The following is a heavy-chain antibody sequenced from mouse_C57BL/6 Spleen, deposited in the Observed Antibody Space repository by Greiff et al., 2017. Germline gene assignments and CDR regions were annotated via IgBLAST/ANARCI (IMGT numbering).Heavy chain of an antibody. CDR2: IDPSDSET. CDR1: GYTFTSYW. J-gene: IGHJ2*01. D-gene: IGHD4-1*02. CDR3: ARCCNWEEAYFDY. Sequence: VQLQQPGAELVRPGSSVKLSCKASGYTFTSYWMHWVKQRPIQGLEWIGNIDPSDSETHYNQKFKDKATLTVDKSSSTAYMQLSSLTSEDSAVYYCARCCNWEEAYFDYWGQGTTLTVSS. V-gene: IGHV1-52*01.